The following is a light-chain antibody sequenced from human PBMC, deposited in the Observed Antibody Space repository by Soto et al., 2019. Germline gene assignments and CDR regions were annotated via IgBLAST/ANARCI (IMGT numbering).Light chain of an antibody. J-gene: IGKJ1*01. V-gene: IGKV3-20*01. CDR2: GVS. Sequence: EIVLTQSPGTLVLSPGDRATLSCSASQSVNKAYLVWYQVKPGQAPRLLIYGVSTRATGTPDRFSGSGSGTEFTLTIRRLEPEDFAVYFCQHYVYPQWTFGPGTKVDIK. CDR3: QHYVYPQWT. CDR1: QSVNKAY.